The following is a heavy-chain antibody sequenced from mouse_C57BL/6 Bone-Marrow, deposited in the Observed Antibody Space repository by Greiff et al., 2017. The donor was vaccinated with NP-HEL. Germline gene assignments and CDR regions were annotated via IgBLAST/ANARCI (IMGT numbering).Heavy chain of an antibody. V-gene: IGHV1-81*01. CDR2: IYPRSGNT. CDR3: APLYYDYDDGHYYAMDY. D-gene: IGHD2-4*01. Sequence: QVQLQQSGAELARPGASVKLSCKASGYTFTSYGISWVKQRTGQGLEWIGEIYPRSGNTYYNEKFKGKATLTADKSSSTAYMELRSLTSEDSAVYFCAPLYYDYDDGHYYAMDYWGQGTSVTVSS. J-gene: IGHJ4*01. CDR1: GYTFTSYG.